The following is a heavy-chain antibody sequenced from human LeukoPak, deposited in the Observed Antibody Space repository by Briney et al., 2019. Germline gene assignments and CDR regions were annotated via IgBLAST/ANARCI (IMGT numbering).Heavy chain of an antibody. CDR3: ARDLISGYRGNRFDP. V-gene: IGHV4-4*07. D-gene: IGHD3-22*01. CDR1: GGSISSYY. J-gene: IGHJ5*02. Sequence: SETLSLTCTVSGGSISSYYWSWIRQPAGKGLEWIGRIYTSGSTNYNPSLKSRVTMSVDTSKNQFSLKLSSVTAADTAVYYCARDLISGYRGNRFDPWSQGTLVTVSS. CDR2: IYTSGST.